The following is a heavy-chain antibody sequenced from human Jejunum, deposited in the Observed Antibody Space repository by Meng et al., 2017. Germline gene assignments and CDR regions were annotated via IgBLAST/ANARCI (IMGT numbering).Heavy chain of an antibody. CDR1: GGSVSSDNYY. CDR2: IYYSGST. Sequence: QVQLQASGPGLGRPPGSLSLTCTVSGGSVSSDNYYWRWIRQPPGKGLEWVGNIYYSGSTDHNPSLKSRVTMSVDTSRNQFSLNLSAVTAADTAVYYCARVILYSGSYYFDSWGQGTLVTVSS. CDR3: ARVILYSGSYYFDS. J-gene: IGHJ4*02. D-gene: IGHD1-26*01. V-gene: IGHV4-61*01.